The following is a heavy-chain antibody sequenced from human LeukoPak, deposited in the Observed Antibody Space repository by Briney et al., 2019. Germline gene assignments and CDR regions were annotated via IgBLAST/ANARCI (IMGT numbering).Heavy chain of an antibody. CDR3: AWTSSKWDHTYDY. CDR1: GGSISSSNW. D-gene: IGHD1-26*01. J-gene: IGHJ4*02. Sequence: PSGTLSLTCAVSGGSISSSNWWSWVRQAPGKGLELIGEIYHSGSINYNPSLKSRVTISLDKSKNQVSLNLSSVTAADTAVYYCAWTSSKWDHTYDYWGQGTLVTVSS. CDR2: IYHSGSI. V-gene: IGHV4-4*02.